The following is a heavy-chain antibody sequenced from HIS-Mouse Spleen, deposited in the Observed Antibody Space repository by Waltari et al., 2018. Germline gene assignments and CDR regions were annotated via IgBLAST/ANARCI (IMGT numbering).Heavy chain of an antibody. CDR2: IYYSGST. CDR3: AREIPYSSSWYDWYFDL. V-gene: IGHV4-39*07. CDR1: GGSITISSYY. Sequence: QLQLQESGPGRVRPSETRSLTCTVSGGSITISSYYGGGCRAPAGKGLVWIGSIYYSGSTYYNPSLKSRVTISVDTSKNQFSLKLSSVTAADTAVYYCAREIPYSSSWYDWYFDLWGRGTLVTVSS. D-gene: IGHD6-13*01. J-gene: IGHJ2*01.